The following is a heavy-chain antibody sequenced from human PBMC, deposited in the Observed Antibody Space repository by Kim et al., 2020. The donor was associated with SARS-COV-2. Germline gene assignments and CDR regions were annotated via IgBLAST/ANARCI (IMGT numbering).Heavy chain of an antibody. CDR2: IYYSGST. J-gene: IGHJ6*03. D-gene: IGHD3-3*01. Sequence: SETLSLTCTVSGGSISSGDYYWSWIRQPPGKGLEWIGYIYYSGSTYYNPSLKSRVTISVDRSKNQFSLKLSSVTAADTAVYYCAREGRFLEWLLSHYYYYYMDVWGKGTTVTVSS. CDR3: AREGRFLEWLLSHYYYYYMDV. V-gene: IGHV4-30-4*01. CDR1: GGSISSGDYY.